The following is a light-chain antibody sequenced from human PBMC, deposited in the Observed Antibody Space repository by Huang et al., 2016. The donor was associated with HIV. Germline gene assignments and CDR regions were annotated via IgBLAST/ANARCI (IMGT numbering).Light chain of an antibody. J-gene: IGKJ1*01. CDR2: TAS. CDR3: LQDYTYPWT. V-gene: IGKV1-6*01. CDR1: QDIGND. Sequence: AIQMTQSPASLSASVGDRVTITCRASQDIGNDLGWYQQRLGKAPKLLVSTASPLQSGVPSRFAGSGSGTHFTLTISGLQHEDFATYYCLQDYTYPWTFGQGTKVEI.